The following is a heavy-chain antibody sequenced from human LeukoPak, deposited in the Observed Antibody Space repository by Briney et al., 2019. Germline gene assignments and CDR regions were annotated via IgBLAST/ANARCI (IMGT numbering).Heavy chain of an antibody. CDR2: VNHSGST. V-gene: IGHV4-34*01. Sequence: SETLSLTCAGYGGSFSGYYWSWIRQPPGKGLEWIGEVNHSGSTNYNPSLKSRVTISVDTSKKQFSLKLSSVTAADTAVYYCARRNNYYDSSGLVGDAFDIWGQGTMVTVSS. CDR1: GGSFSGYY. J-gene: IGHJ3*02. CDR3: ARRNNYYDSSGLVGDAFDI. D-gene: IGHD3-22*01.